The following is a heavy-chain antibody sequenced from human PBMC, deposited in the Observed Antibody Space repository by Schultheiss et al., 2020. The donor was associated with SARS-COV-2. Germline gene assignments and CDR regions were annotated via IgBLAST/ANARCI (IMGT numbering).Heavy chain of an antibody. J-gene: IGHJ4*02. CDR3: ARGGYSSSWYVGGYFDY. D-gene: IGHD6-13*01. CDR1: GGSVSSGSYY. V-gene: IGHV4-39*07. Sequence: SETLSLTCTVSGGSVSSGSYYWSWIRQPPGKGLEWIGEINHSGSTNYNPSLKSRVTISVDTSKNQFSLKLSSVTAADTAVYYCARGGYSSSWYVGGYFDYWGQGTLVTVSS. CDR2: INHSGST.